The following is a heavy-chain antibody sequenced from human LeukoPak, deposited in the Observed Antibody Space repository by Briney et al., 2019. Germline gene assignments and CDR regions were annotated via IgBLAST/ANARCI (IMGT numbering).Heavy chain of an antibody. D-gene: IGHD3-10*01. Sequence: GGSLRLSCAASGFTFSSYGMHWVRQAPGKGLEWVAVISYDGSNKYYADSVKGRFTISRDNSKNTLYLQMNSLRAEDTAVYYCAKEGVWYYYGSGSYRFYYGMDVWGQGTTVTVSS. CDR3: AKEGVWYYYGSGSYRFYYGMDV. V-gene: IGHV3-30*18. CDR1: GFTFSSYG. J-gene: IGHJ6*02. CDR2: ISYDGSNK.